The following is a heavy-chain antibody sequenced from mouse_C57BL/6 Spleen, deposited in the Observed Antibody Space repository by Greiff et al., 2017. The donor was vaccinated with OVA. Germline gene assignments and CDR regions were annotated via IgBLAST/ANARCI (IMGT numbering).Heavy chain of an antibody. CDR1: GYTFTDYN. CDR2: INPNNGGT. CDR3: ARLNGYHWYFDV. J-gene: IGHJ1*03. V-gene: IGHV1-22*01. Sequence: EVQLQQSGPELVKPGASVKMSCKASGYTFTDYNMHWVKQSHGKSLEWIGYINPNNGGTSYNQKFKGKATLTVNKSSSTAYMELRSLTSEDSAVYYCARLNGYHWYFDVWGTGTTVTVSS. D-gene: IGHD2-2*01.